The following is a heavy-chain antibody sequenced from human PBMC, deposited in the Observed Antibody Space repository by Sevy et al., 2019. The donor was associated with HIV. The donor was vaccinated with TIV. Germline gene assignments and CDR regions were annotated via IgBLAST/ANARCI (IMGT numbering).Heavy chain of an antibody. CDR3: VRHFHRALYSGPDY. V-gene: IGHV4-39*01. J-gene: IGHJ4*02. CDR2: IFYSGNT. CDR1: SDSISYSSYY. D-gene: IGHD2-15*01. Sequence: SETLSLTCTVSSDSISYSSYYWGWIRQPPGKGLEWIGIIFYSGNTYYNPSLKSRVTISVDTSNNQFSLKMSSVTAADTAVFFCVRHFHRALYSGPDYWGQGTLVTVSS.